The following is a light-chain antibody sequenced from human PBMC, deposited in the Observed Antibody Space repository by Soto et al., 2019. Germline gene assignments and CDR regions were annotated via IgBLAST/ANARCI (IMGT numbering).Light chain of an antibody. CDR3: LQGYNFPHT. J-gene: IGKJ3*01. CDR2: AAS. Sequence: AIQMTQSPSSLSASVGDRVTITCRASQDIRNDLGWYQQKPGKAPNLLIYAASTLQIGVPSRFSGSGSGTDFTLTISSLQPEDFVTYYCLQGYNFPHTFGPGTKVDIK. V-gene: IGKV1-6*01. CDR1: QDIRND.